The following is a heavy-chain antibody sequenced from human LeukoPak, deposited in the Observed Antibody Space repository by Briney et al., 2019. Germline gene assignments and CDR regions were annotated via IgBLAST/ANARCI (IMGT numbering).Heavy chain of an antibody. D-gene: IGHD4-17*01. CDR3: AREGALTVTKDAFDI. CDR1: GFTFSSYG. V-gene: IGHV3-30*03. Sequence: PGGCLRLSCAASGFTFSSYGMHWVRQAPGKGLEWVAVISYDGSNKYYADSVKGRFTISRDNSKNTLYLQMNSLRAEDTAVYYCAREGALTVTKDAFDIWGQGTMVTVSS. J-gene: IGHJ3*02. CDR2: ISYDGSNK.